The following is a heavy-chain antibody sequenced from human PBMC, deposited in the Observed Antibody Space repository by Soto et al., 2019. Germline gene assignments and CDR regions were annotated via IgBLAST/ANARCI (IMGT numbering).Heavy chain of an antibody. D-gene: IGHD4-17*01. Sequence: SETLSLTCAVSSGSISSSNWWSWVRQPPGKGLEWIGEIYHSGSTNYNPSLKSRVTISVDKSKNQFSLKLSSVTAADTAVYYCASKNYGDSFWGGEYFQHWGQGTLVTVSS. V-gene: IGHV4-4*02. CDR2: IYHSGST. J-gene: IGHJ1*01. CDR3: ASKNYGDSFWGGEYFQH. CDR1: SGSISSSNW.